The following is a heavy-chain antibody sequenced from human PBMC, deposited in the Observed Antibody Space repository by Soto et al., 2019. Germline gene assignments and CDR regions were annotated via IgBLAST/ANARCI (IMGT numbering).Heavy chain of an antibody. CDR2: IIPILGIA. V-gene: IGHV1-69*02. Sequence: QVQLVQSGAEVKKPGSSVKVSCKASGGTFSSYTISWVRQAPGQGLEWMGRIIPILGIANYAQKFQGRVTITAEKSTSTAYMEVSSVRSEDTALYYCARDDGLAYCGGDCYSWGQGTLVTVSS. CDR1: GGTFSSYT. CDR3: ARDDGLAYCGGDCYS. D-gene: IGHD2-21*02. J-gene: IGHJ4*02.